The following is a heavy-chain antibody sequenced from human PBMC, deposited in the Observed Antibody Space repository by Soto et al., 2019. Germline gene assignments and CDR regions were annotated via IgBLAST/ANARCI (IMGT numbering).Heavy chain of an antibody. CDR3: AVRDSKKPGYYYYGMDV. D-gene: IGHD6-13*01. V-gene: IGHV1-69*06. Sequence: QVQLVQSGAEVKKPGSSVKVSCKASGGTFSSYAISWVRQAPGQGLEWMGGIIPIFGTANYAQKFQGRVTITADKSTSTAYMELSSLRSEDTAVYYCAVRDSKKPGYYYYGMDVWGQGTTVTVSS. CDR1: GGTFSSYA. J-gene: IGHJ6*02. CDR2: IIPIFGTA.